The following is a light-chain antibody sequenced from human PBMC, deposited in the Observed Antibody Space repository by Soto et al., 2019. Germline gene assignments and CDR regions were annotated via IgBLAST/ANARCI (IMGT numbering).Light chain of an antibody. V-gene: IGLV2-14*03. CDR1: TSDVGAYNY. Sequence: QSVLTQPASVSGSPGQSITISCTGTTSDVGAYNYVSWYQQHPGQAPKLMIYDVSNRPSGVSNRFSGSKSGITASLTISGLQAEDEADYYCSSFTSTSARVFGGGTKLTVL. CDR3: SSFTSTSARV. CDR2: DVS. J-gene: IGLJ3*02.